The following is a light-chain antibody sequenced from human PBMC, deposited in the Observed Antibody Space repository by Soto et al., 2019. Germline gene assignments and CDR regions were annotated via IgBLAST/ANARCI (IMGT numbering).Light chain of an antibody. CDR1: SSNIGAGYD. V-gene: IGLV1-40*01. Sequence: QSVLTQPPSVSGAPGQRVTISCTGNSSNIGAGYDVHWYQQLPGTAPKLLIFGNRNRPSGVPDRFSGSKSGSSASLAITGLQAEDEADYYCCSYAGSSIWVFGGGTKLTVL. CDR2: GNR. CDR3: CSYAGSSIWV. J-gene: IGLJ3*02.